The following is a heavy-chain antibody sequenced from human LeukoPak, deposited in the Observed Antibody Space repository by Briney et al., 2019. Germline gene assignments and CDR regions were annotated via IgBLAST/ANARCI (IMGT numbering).Heavy chain of an antibody. CDR2: ISSSSTYI. CDR1: GFTFSSYN. D-gene: IGHD6-19*01. J-gene: IGHJ4*02. Sequence: GGSLRPSCAASGFTFSSYNMNWVRQAPGKGLEWVSSISSSSTYIYYAAPVKGRFTISRDNAKNSLYLQMNSLRAEDTAVYYCASGDVAVAGTGFDYWGQGTLVTVSS. CDR3: ASGDVAVAGTGFDY. V-gene: IGHV3-21*01.